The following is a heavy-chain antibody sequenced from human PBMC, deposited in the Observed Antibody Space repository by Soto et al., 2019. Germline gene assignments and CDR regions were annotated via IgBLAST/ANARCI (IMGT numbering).Heavy chain of an antibody. Sequence: GPTLVNPTQTLTLTCTFSGFSLSTSGMCVSWIRQPPGKALEWLALIDWDDDKYYSTSLKTRLTISKDTSKNQVVLTMTNMDPVDTATYYCARAYYYDSSCGGDFDYWGQGTLVTVSS. CDR2: IDWDDDK. D-gene: IGHD3-22*01. CDR3: ARAYYYDSSCGGDFDY. CDR1: GFSLSTSGMC. J-gene: IGHJ4*02. V-gene: IGHV2-70*01.